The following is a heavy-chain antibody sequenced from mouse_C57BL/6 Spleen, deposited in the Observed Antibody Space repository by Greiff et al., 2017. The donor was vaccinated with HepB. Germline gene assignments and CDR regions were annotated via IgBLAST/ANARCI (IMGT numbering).Heavy chain of an antibody. CDR1: GYAFSSYW. J-gene: IGHJ2*01. D-gene: IGHD4-1*01. CDR2: IYPGDGDT. V-gene: IGHV1-80*01. CDR3: ARVGRGSPSDY. Sequence: QVQLKQSGAELVKPGASVKISCKASGYAFSSYWMNWVKQRPGKGLEWIGQIYPGDGDTNYNGKFKGKATLTADKSSSTAYMQLSSLTSEDSAVYFCARVGRGSPSDYWGQGTTLTVSS.